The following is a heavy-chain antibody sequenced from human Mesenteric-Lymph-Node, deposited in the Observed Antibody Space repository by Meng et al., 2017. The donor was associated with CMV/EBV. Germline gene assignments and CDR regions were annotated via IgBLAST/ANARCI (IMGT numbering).Heavy chain of an antibody. J-gene: IGHJ6*02. CDR3: ARVTYCSSADCYPGIYNYYAMDV. D-gene: IGHD2-21*01. CDR2: IYYTGST. V-gene: IGHV4-59*01. CDR1: GGSISTYY. Sequence: SETLSLTCTVSGGSISTYYWNWIRQPPGKGLEYIGNIYYTGSTNYNPSLKSRVTVSIDTSNKQFSLKVRSVTAADTAVYYCARVTYCSSADCYPGIYNYYAMDVWGQGTTVTVSS.